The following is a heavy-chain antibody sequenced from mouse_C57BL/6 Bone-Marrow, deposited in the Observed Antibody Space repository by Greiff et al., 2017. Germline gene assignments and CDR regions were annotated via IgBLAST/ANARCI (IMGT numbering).Heavy chain of an antibody. V-gene: IGHV1-63*01. J-gene: IGHJ1*03. Sequence: VQRVESGAELVRPGTSVKMSCKASGYTFTNYWIGWAKQRPGHGLEWIGDIYPGGGYTNYNEKFKGKATLTADKSSSTAYMQVSSLTSEDSAIYYCARKRSYWYFDVWGTGTTGTVSS. CDR3: ARKRSYWYFDV. CDR2: IYPGGGYT. CDR1: GYTFTNYW.